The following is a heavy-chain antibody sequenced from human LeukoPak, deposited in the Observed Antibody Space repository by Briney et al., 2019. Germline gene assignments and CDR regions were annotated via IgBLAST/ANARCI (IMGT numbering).Heavy chain of an antibody. CDR1: GFTFSSYA. Sequence: GGSLRLSCAASGFTFSSYAMSWVRQAPGKGLECGSAISGSGGSTYYADSVKGRFTISRDNSKNTLYLQINSLRAEDTAVYYCAKGGVFSLLLWFGESRGQGTLVTVSS. CDR3: AKGGVFSLLLWFGES. D-gene: IGHD3-10*01. CDR2: ISGSGGST. J-gene: IGHJ4*02. V-gene: IGHV3-23*01.